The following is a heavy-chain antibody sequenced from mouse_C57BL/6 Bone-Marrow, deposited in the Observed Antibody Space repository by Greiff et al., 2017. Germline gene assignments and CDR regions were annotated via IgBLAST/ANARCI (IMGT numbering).Heavy chain of an antibody. D-gene: IGHD2-1*01. CDR3: AREDSGNYGLAY. CDR2: IYPSDSYT. J-gene: IGHJ3*01. CDR1: GYTFTSYW. Sequence: QVQLQQPGAELVKPGASVKLSCKASGYTFTSYWMQWVKQRPGQGLGWIGEIYPSDSYTNYNQQFKGKATLTVDTSSSTAYMQLSSLTSEDSAVFYCAREDSGNYGLAYWGQGTRVTVSA. V-gene: IGHV1-50*01.